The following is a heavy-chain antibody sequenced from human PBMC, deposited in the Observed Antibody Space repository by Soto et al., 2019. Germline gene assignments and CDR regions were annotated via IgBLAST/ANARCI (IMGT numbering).Heavy chain of an antibody. Sequence: PSETLSLTCTVSGGSISSYYWSWIRQPPGKGLEWIGYIYYSGSTNYNPSLKSRVTISVDTSKNQFSLKLSSVTAADTAVYYCARVSRTYYYYYMDVWGKGTTDTVSS. CDR3: ARVSRTYYYYYMDV. V-gene: IGHV4-59*01. CDR2: IYYSGST. CDR1: GGSISSYY. D-gene: IGHD3-16*02. J-gene: IGHJ6*03.